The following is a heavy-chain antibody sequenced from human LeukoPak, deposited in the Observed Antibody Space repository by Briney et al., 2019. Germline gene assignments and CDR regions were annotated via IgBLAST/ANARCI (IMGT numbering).Heavy chain of an antibody. CDR2: IRYDGSNK. V-gene: IGHV3-30*02. J-gene: IGHJ6*02. D-gene: IGHD2-15*01. CDR1: GFTFSSYG. Sequence: PGGSLRLSCAASGFTFSSYGMHWVRQVPGKGLEWVAFIRYDGSNKYYADSVKGQFTISRDNSKNTLYLQMNSLRVEDTAVYYCARVDIVVVVAARDLYGMDVWGQGTTVTVSS. CDR3: ARVDIVVVVAARDLYGMDV.